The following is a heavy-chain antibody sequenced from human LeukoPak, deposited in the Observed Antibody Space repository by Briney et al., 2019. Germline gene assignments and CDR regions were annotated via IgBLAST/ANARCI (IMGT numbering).Heavy chain of an antibody. CDR3: ARSYGWLPGGM. Sequence: PGGSPRLSCAASGFTFSDYYMSWIRQAPGKGLEWVSYISSTSSYTNYADSVKGRFTISRDNAKNSLHLQMNSLRAEDTAVYYCARSYGWLPGGMWGQGTLVTVSP. CDR1: GFTFSDYY. J-gene: IGHJ4*02. CDR2: ISSTSSYT. V-gene: IGHV3-11*03. D-gene: IGHD5-12*01.